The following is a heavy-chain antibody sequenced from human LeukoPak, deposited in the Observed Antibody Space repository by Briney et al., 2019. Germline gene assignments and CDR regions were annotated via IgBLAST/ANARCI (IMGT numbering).Heavy chain of an antibody. CDR1: GGSISRFY. Sequence: SETLSLTCTVSGGSISRFYWSWIRQPPGKGLEWIGYIYYSGSTNYNPSLKSRVTISVDTSKNQFSLRLSSVTAADTAVYYCARDNYYGSGSYPHWFDPWGQGTLVTVSS. D-gene: IGHD3-10*01. J-gene: IGHJ5*02. V-gene: IGHV4-59*12. CDR3: ARDNYYGSGSYPHWFDP. CDR2: IYYSGST.